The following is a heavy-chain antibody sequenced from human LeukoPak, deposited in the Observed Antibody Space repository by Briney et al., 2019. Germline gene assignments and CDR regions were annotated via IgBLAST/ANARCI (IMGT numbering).Heavy chain of an antibody. CDR3: ARGGFHFEY. Sequence: GESLKISCKGSGYNFTNYWIGWVRQMPGKGLEWMGIIYPGDSDVRYSPSFQGQVTISADKSINTAYLQRSSLKASDTAIYYCARGGFHFEYWGQGTLVTVSS. V-gene: IGHV5-51*01. CDR2: IYPGDSDV. CDR1: GYNFTNYW. D-gene: IGHD3-16*01. J-gene: IGHJ4*02.